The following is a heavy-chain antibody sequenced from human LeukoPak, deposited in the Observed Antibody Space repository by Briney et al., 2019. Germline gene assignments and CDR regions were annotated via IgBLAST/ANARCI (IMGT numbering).Heavy chain of an antibody. D-gene: IGHD3-22*01. J-gene: IGHJ5*02. CDR2: IHYSGTTT. V-gene: IGHV4-39*07. Sequence: SETLSLTCAVSGGSISSSPYYWGWIRQPPGKGLEWIESIHYSGTTTYYSPSLKSRVTVSLDTSRNQFSLFLGSMSAADTAIYYCARSGDYLQTGFDPWGQGTLVTVAS. CDR3: ARSGDYLQTGFDP. CDR1: GGSISSSPYY.